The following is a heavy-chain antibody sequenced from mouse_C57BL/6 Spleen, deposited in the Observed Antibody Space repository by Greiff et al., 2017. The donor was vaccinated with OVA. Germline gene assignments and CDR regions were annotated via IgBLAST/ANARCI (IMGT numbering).Heavy chain of an antibody. CDR1: GYSITSGYY. CDR2: ISYDGST. V-gene: IGHV3-6*01. CDR3: ARVLRLDAMDY. D-gene: IGHD3-2*02. J-gene: IGHJ4*01. Sequence: DVKLQESGPGLVKPSQSLSLTCPVTGYSITSGYYWNWIRQFPGNKLEWMGYISYDGSTNYNPSLKNRNSITRDTSKNRFFLKLNSVTTEDTATYYCARVLRLDAMDYWGQGTSVTVSS.